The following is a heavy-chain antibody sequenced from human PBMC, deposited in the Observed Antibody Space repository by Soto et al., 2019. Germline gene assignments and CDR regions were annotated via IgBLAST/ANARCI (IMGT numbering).Heavy chain of an antibody. J-gene: IGHJ6*02. CDR1: GGSISSGDHY. CDR3: ARALIQLWPHYYGMDV. V-gene: IGHV4-30-4*01. Sequence: PSETLSLTCTVSGGSISSGDHYWSWIRQPPGKGLEWIGYIYYSGTTYYNPSLKSRVTISVDTSENQFSLKVNSVTAADTAVYYCARALIQLWPHYYGMDVWGQGTTVTVSS. CDR2: IYYSGTT. D-gene: IGHD5-18*01.